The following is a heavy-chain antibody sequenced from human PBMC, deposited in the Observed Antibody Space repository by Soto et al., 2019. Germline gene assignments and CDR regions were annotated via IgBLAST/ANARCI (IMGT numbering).Heavy chain of an antibody. CDR3: ARLHGGLGNWFDP. CDR1: GGSISSGDYY. D-gene: IGHD3-16*01. CDR2: NYYSGST. J-gene: IGHJ5*02. Sequence: QVQLQESGPGLVKPSQTLSLTCTVSGGSISSGDYYWNWIRQPPGKGLEWIGYNYYSGSTYYNPSLESRVTISADTSKIQFSLQLASVIAADTAVYYCARLHGGLGNWFDPWGQGTLVTVSS. V-gene: IGHV4-30-4*01.